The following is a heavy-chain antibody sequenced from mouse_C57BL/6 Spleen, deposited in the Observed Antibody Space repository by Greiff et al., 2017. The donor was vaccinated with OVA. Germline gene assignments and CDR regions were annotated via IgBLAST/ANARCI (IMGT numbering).Heavy chain of an antibody. Sequence: VQLQQPGAELVRPGTSVKLSCKASGYTFTSYWMHWVKQRPGQGLEWIGVIDPSDSYTNYNQKFKGKATLTVDTSSSTTYMQLSSLTSEDAAVDYCARSRANWERGNFDYWGQGTTLTVSS. J-gene: IGHJ2*01. D-gene: IGHD4-1*01. V-gene: IGHV1-59*01. CDR2: IDPSDSYT. CDR3: ARSRANWERGNFDY. CDR1: GYTFTSYW.